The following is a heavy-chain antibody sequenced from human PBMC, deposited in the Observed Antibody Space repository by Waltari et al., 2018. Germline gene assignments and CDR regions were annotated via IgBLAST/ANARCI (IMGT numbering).Heavy chain of an antibody. CDR1: GFTFSSYA. D-gene: IGHD5-18*01. Sequence: QVQLVESGGGVVQPGRSLRLSCAASGFTFSSYAMHWVRQAPGKGLEWVAVISYDGSNKYYAEPVKGRFTISRDKSKNTLYLQMNSLRAEDTAVYYCASLPDTAMVLSGYWGQGTLVTVSS. CDR2: ISYDGSNK. V-gene: IGHV3-30-3*01. CDR3: ASLPDTAMVLSGY. J-gene: IGHJ4*02.